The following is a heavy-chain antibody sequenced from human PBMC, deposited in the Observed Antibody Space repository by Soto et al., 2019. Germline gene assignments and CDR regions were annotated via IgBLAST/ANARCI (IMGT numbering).Heavy chain of an antibody. CDR2: IWYDGSNK. CDR1: GFTFSSYG. J-gene: IGHJ4*02. Sequence: QVQLVESGGGVVQPGRSLRLSCAASGFTFSSYGMHWVRQAPGKGLEWVAVIWYDGSNKYYADSVKGRFTISRDNSKNTLDLQMNGLRAEDTAVYYCARNGFYYGSGGYSGRDYWGQGTLVTVSS. CDR3: ARNGFYYGSGGYSGRDY. D-gene: IGHD3-10*01. V-gene: IGHV3-33*01.